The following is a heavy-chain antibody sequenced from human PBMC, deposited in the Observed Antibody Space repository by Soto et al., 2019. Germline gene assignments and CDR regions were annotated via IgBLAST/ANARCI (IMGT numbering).Heavy chain of an antibody. CDR1: GFTFSSYG. D-gene: IGHD6-13*01. V-gene: IGHV3-30*18. CDR2: ISYDGSNK. CDR3: AKSNLYPAAVGPNFDY. J-gene: IGHJ4*02. Sequence: GGSLRLSCAASGFTFSSYGMHWVRQAPGKGLEWVAVISYDGSNKYYADSVKGRFTISRDNSKNTLYLQMNSLRAEDTAVYYCAKSNLYPAAVGPNFDYWGQGTLVTVSS.